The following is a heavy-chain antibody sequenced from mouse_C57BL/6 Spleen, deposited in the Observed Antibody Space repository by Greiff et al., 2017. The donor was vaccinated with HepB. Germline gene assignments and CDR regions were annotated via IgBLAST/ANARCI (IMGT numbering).Heavy chain of an antibody. V-gene: IGHV1-26*01. D-gene: IGHD2-5*01. J-gene: IGHJ4*01. CDR1: GYTFTDYY. Sequence: EVQLQQSGPELVKPGASVKISCKASGYTFTDYYMNWVKQSHGKSLEWIGDINPNNGGTSYNQKFKGKATLTVDKSSSTAYMELRSLTSEDSAVYYCASAYYSNWAMDYWGQGTSVTVSS. CDR3: ASAYYSNWAMDY. CDR2: INPNNGGT.